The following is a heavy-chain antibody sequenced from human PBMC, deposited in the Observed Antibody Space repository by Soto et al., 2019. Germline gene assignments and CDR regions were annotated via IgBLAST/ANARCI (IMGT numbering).Heavy chain of an antibody. CDR1: GFTFSDYY. J-gene: IGHJ6*02. CDR3: ARDGDLFVGGTYYYYGMDV. D-gene: IGHD3-16*01. CDR2: IYTSGST. Sequence: QVQLVESGGGLVKPGGSLRLSCAASGFTFSDYYMSWIRQAPGKGLEWIGRIYTSGSTNYNPSLKSRVTMSVDTSKNQFSLKLSSVTAADTAVYYCARDGDLFVGGTYYYYGMDVWGQGTTVTVSS. V-gene: IGHV4-4*07.